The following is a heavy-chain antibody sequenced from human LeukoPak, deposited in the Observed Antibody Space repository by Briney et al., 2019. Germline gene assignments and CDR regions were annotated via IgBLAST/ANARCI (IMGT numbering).Heavy chain of an antibody. CDR3: ARRGGYKYGYNY. Sequence: KPSQTLSLTCTVSGGSISSGSYYWSWIRQPAGKGLEWIGRIYTSGSTNYNPSLKSRVTISVDTSKNQFSLKLSSVTAADTAVYYCARRGGYKYGYNYWGQGILVTVSS. J-gene: IGHJ4*02. CDR1: GGSISSGSYY. CDR2: IYTSGST. V-gene: IGHV4-61*02. D-gene: IGHD5-18*01.